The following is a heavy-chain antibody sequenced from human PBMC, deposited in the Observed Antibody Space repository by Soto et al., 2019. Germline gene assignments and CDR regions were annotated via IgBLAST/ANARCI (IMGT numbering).Heavy chain of an antibody. Sequence: QITLKESGPTLVKPTQTLTLTCTFSGFSLSTSGVGVGWIRQPPGKALEWLALIYWNDDKRYSPSLKRRLTITKDTSKNQVVLTMTNMDPVDTATYYCAHRPYYYDSSGYYRFDYWGQGTLVTVSS. D-gene: IGHD3-22*01. CDR2: IYWNDDK. CDR1: GFSLSTSGVG. J-gene: IGHJ4*02. V-gene: IGHV2-5*01. CDR3: AHRPYYYDSSGYYRFDY.